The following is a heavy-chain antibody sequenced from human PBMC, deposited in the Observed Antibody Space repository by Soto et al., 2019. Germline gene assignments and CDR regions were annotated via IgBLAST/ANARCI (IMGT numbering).Heavy chain of an antibody. J-gene: IGHJ4*02. D-gene: IGHD6-19*01. CDR3: AKTVQQWLVMGYYFDY. CDR1: GFTFSSYA. V-gene: IGHV3-23*01. Sequence: GGSLRLSCAASGFTFSSYAMSWVRQAPGKGLEWVSAISGSGGSTYYADSVKGRFTISRDNSKNTLYLQMNSLRAEDTAVYYCAKTVQQWLVMGYYFDYWGQGTLVTVSS. CDR2: ISGSGGST.